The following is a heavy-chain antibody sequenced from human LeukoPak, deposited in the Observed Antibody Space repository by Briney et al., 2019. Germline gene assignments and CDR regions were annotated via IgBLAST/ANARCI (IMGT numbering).Heavy chain of an antibody. V-gene: IGHV4-34*01. CDR1: GGSFSGYF. D-gene: IGHD4-17*01. CDR3: ARKTVTTGVDY. CDR2: ISHSGTA. J-gene: IGHJ4*02. Sequence: ETLSLTCAVYGGSFSGYFWSWIRRPPGKGLEWIGEISHSGTANYNPSLKSRFTISVDTSKNQFSLRLTSVTAADTAVYYCARKTVTTGVDYWGQGTLVTVSS.